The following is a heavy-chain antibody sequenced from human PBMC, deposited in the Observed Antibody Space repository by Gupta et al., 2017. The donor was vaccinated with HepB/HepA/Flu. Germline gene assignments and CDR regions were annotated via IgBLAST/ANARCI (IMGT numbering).Heavy chain of an antibody. CDR1: GGSFSCYY. Sequence: QVQLPQCGAGLLKPSETLSLPCAAYGGSFSCYYWSWFRQPPGKGLEWIGEINHSGSTNYNPSLKRRVTISVDTSKNQFSLKLSSVTAADTAVYYCARVDCSSTSCDRGGNWFDPGGQGTLVTVSS. V-gene: IGHV4-34*01. J-gene: IGHJ5*02. D-gene: IGHD2-2*01. CDR3: ARVDCSSTSCDRGGNWFDP. CDR2: INHSGST.